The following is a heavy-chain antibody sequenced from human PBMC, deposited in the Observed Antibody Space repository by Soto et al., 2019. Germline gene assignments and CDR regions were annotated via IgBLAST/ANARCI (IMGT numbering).Heavy chain of an antibody. V-gene: IGHV3-15*04. CDR1: GFTLTNAK. CDR2: IERKTDGGTT. D-gene: IGHD2-15*01. CDR3: TSGGDCGCGGCHSLGY. Sequence: EVQLVESGGGLVKPGGSLRLSCAASGFTLTNAKITWVRQAPGKGLEWVGRIERKTDGGTTDYAAHVKDRFTMSRDESKNKLYLEMNSLKIEDTGVYYCTSGGDCGCGGCHSLGYWGQGNLVTVS. J-gene: IGHJ4*02.